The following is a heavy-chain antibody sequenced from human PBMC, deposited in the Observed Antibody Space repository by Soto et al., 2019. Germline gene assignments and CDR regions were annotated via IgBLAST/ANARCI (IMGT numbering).Heavy chain of an antibody. Sequence: GGSLRLSCAASGFTFSSYAMSWVRQAPGKGLEWVSAISGSGGSTYYADSVKGRFTISRDNSKNTLYLQMNSLRAEDTAVYYCAKDLIRVPLSSCYLFLWGRGTLVTVSS. D-gene: IGHD6-13*01. CDR2: ISGSGGST. V-gene: IGHV3-23*01. CDR1: GFTFSSYA. J-gene: IGHJ4*02. CDR3: AKDLIRVPLSSCYLFL.